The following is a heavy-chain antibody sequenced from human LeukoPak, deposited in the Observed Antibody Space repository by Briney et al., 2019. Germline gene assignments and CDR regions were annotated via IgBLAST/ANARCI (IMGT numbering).Heavy chain of an antibody. D-gene: IGHD1-1*01. Sequence: GASVKVSCKASGYTFTSYYMHWVRQAPGQGLEWMGIINPSGGSTSYAQKFQGRVTMTRDTSTSTVYMELSSLRSEDTAVYYSATWSPDDTFDYWGQGTLVTVSS. V-gene: IGHV1-46*01. CDR1: GYTFTSYY. CDR3: ATWSPDDTFDY. CDR2: INPSGGST. J-gene: IGHJ4*02.